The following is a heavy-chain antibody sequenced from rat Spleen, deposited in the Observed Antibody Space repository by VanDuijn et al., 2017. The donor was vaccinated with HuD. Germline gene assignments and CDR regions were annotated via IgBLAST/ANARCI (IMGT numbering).Heavy chain of an antibody. CDR2: IWAGGRT. CDR1: GFSLTNNG. CDR3: ARLSFLRGSPLFDY. V-gene: IGHV2-72*01. Sequence: QVQLKESGPGLMQPSETLSLTCTVSGFSLTNNGVGWVRQPPGKGLVWMGTIWAGGRTNYNSAVQSRLSISRDTSKSQVFLKMDRLQPEDTGTYSCARLSFLRGSPLFDYWGQGVMVTVSS. D-gene: IGHD3-1*01. J-gene: IGHJ2*01.